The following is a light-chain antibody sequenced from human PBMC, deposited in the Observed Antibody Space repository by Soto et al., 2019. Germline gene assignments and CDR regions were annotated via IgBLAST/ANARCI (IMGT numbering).Light chain of an antibody. CDR2: ELS. CDR1: QSLLHSTGKTY. V-gene: IGKV2D-29*01. CDR3: VQNKQLPVT. J-gene: IGKJ4*01. Sequence: DIVMTQTPLSLSVTPGQPASISCKSSQSLLHSTGKTYLSWYLQKPGQPPQLLIYELSNRFSGVPYRFRGRGPGSDFTLTIRRVEAEDVGVYYCVQNKQLPVTFGGGTKVEIK.